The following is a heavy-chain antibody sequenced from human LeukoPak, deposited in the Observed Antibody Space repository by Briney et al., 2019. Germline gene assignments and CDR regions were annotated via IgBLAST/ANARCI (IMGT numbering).Heavy chain of an antibody. Sequence: SETLSLTCAVYGGSFSGYYWSWIRQPPGKGLEWIGEINHSGSTNYNPSLKSRVTISVDTSKNQFSLKLSSVTAADTAVYYCASAYYDFWSGYKTLDYWGQGTLVTVSS. J-gene: IGHJ4*02. CDR3: ASAYYDFWSGYKTLDY. V-gene: IGHV4-34*01. CDR1: GGSFSGYY. CDR2: INHSGST. D-gene: IGHD3-3*01.